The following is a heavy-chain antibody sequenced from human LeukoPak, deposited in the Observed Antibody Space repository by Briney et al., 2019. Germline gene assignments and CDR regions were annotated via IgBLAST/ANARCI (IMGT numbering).Heavy chain of an antibody. J-gene: IGHJ4*02. V-gene: IGHV4-34*01. CDR1: GGSFSGYY. D-gene: IGHD3-9*01. CDR2: INHSGST. Sequence: SETLSLTCAVYGGSFSGYYWSWIRQPPGKGLEWIGEINHSGSTNYNPSLKSRVTISVDTSKNQFSLKLSSVTAADTAVYYCARHRRPRNSYDILTGYYRGYFDYRGQGTLVTVSS. CDR3: ARHRRPRNSYDILTGYYRGYFDY.